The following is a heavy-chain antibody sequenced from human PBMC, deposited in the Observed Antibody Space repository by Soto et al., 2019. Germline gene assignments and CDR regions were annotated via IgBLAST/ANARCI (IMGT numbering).Heavy chain of an antibody. V-gene: IGHV4-31*03. D-gene: IGHD2-2*01. CDR2: IYYSGST. Sequence: PSETLSLICTVSGGSISSGGYYWSWIRQHPGKGLEWIGYIYYSGSTYYNPSLKSRVTISVDTSKNQFSLKLSSVTAADMAVFYCARGESHPAALPYWGQGTLVTV. CDR1: GGSISSGGYY. CDR3: ARGESHPAALPY. J-gene: IGHJ4*02.